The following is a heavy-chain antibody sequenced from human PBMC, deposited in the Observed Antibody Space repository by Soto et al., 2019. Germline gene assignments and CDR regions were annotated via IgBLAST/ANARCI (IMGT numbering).Heavy chain of an antibody. CDR3: AMGGRRCLFKSDFNY. D-gene: IGHD3-16*01. V-gene: IGHV3-30*03. J-gene: IGHJ4*02. Sequence: GGSLRLSCAASGFTFSDYAMHWVRQAPGKGLEWVAVVSHDGRNTHYADSVKGRFTISRDSSKNTVSLEMTSLRAEDTAVYYCAMGGRRCLFKSDFNYWGQGAPVTVSS. CDR2: VSHDGRNT. CDR1: GFTFSDYA.